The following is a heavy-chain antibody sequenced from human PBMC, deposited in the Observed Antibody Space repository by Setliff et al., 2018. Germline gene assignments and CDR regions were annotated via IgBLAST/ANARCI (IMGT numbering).Heavy chain of an antibody. V-gene: IGHV1-18*01. Sequence: GASVKVSCKASGYTFTNFGFHWLRQAPGQGLEWMAMIITSTGKTSYAQKFQGRVTVTTDTYTGTGYMELRSLRSDDTAMYFCARFGGSCSSSSCYASDLWGQGTMVTVSS. D-gene: IGHD2-2*01. CDR1: GYTFTNFG. CDR2: IITSTGKT. CDR3: ARFGGSCSSSSCYASDL. J-gene: IGHJ3*01.